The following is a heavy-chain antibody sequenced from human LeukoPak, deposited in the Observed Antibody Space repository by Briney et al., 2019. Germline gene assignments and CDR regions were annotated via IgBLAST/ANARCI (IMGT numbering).Heavy chain of an antibody. Sequence: PGGSLRLSCAASGFTFSSYSMNWVRQAPGKGLEWVALIWYDGTNKYYADSVKGRFTISRDNSKNTLYLQMNSLRAEDTAVYYCARDFSSGWLDYWGQGTLVTVSS. V-gene: IGHV3-33*08. D-gene: IGHD6-19*01. CDR3: ARDFSSGWLDY. CDR2: IWYDGTNK. CDR1: GFTFSSYS. J-gene: IGHJ4*02.